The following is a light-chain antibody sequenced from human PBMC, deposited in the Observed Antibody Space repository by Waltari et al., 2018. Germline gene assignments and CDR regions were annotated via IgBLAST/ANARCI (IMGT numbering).Light chain of an antibody. CDR3: QSADSSGTWV. Sequence: YELTQPPSVSVSPVQPARITCSGDALPKQYAHWYQQKPGQAPVMVIYKDNERPSGIPERFSGSSSGTTVTLTISGVQAEDEADYYCQSADSSGTWVFGGGTNLTVL. CDR2: KDN. V-gene: IGLV3-25*03. J-gene: IGLJ3*02. CDR1: ALPKQY.